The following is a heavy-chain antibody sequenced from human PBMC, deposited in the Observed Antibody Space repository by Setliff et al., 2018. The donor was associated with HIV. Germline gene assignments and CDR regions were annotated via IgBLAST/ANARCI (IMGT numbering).Heavy chain of an antibody. J-gene: IGHJ4*02. Sequence: GESLKISCKGSGYSFSTYWIAWVRQMPGRGLEVVGLIYPDDSGARYNPSFQGQVTISADKSISTAYLQWSSLKASDSAIFYCARNHLNYASGNTKTSGAYYFDSWGQGTLVTVSS. V-gene: IGHV5-51*01. CDR2: IYPDDSGA. CDR1: GYSFSTYW. D-gene: IGHD3-10*01. CDR3: ARNHLNYASGNTKTSGAYYFDS.